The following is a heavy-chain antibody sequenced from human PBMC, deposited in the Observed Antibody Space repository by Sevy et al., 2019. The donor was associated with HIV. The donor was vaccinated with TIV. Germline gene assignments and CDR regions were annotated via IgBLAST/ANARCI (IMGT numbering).Heavy chain of an antibody. D-gene: IGHD6-19*01. J-gene: IGHJ3*02. CDR3: AKENRIAVAGIVAFDI. Sequence: GGSLRLSCAASGFTFSSYPMSWVRQAPGKGLEWVSAISGSGFDTYYGDSVKGRFTISRDNSKNTVHLQMNSLRAEDTATYFYAKENRIAVAGIVAFDIWGQGTMVTVSS. CDR2: ISGSGFDT. V-gene: IGHV3-23*01. CDR1: GFTFSSYP.